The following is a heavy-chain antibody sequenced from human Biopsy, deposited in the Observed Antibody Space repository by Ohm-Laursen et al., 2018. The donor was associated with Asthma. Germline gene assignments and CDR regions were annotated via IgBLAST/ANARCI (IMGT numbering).Heavy chain of an antibody. Sequence: TLSLTCTVSSGSITSGGYYWTWIRQHPGKGLVWIGFIYYSGSTYYNPSLKSRVSISIDTSKNQFSLKLSSVTAADTAVYYCARAQDYYDSRGYYRSFDYWGQGTLVTVSS. V-gene: IGHV4-31*03. CDR3: ARAQDYYDSRGYYRSFDY. CDR2: IYYSGST. J-gene: IGHJ4*02. CDR1: SGSITSGGYY. D-gene: IGHD3-22*01.